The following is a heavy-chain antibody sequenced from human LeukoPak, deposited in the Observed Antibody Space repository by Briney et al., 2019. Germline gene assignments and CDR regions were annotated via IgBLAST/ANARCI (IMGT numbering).Heavy chain of an antibody. V-gene: IGHV1-2*02. Sequence: GASVNVSCKASGYSFLAYYIHWMRQAPGQRLEWLGWMDPNSGGTNYAQNFQGRVTMTRDTSISTAYMELSRLTSDDTAVYFCARDHYYDTSGYSWDDAYDIWGQGTMVTVSS. D-gene: IGHD3-22*01. CDR1: GYSFLAYY. J-gene: IGHJ3*02. CDR3: ARDHYYDTSGYSWDDAYDI. CDR2: MDPNSGGT.